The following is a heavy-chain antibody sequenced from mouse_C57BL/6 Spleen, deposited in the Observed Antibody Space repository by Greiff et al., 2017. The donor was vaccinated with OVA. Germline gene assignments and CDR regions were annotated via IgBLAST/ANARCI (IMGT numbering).Heavy chain of an antibody. Sequence: VQLQQSGAELMKPGASVKLSCKATGYTFTGYWIEWVKQRPGHGLEWIGEILPGSGSTNYNEKFKGKATFTADPSSNTAYMQLSSLTTEDSAIDYCARGGSSYVGWYFDVWGTGTTVTVSS. V-gene: IGHV1-9*01. CDR2: ILPGSGST. CDR3: ARGGSSYVGWYFDV. D-gene: IGHD1-1*01. CDR1: GYTFTGYW. J-gene: IGHJ1*03.